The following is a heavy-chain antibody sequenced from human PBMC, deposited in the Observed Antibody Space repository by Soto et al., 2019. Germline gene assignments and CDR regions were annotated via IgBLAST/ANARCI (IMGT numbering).Heavy chain of an antibody. CDR1: GGTFSSYA. J-gene: IGHJ5*02. Sequence: QVQLVQSGADVKKPGSSVKVSCKASGGTFSSYAISWVRQAPGQGLEWMGGISPIFGTANYAQKFQGRVTITAYESTSTAYMELSSLRSEDTAVYYSARETRNVVSSGSGFDPWGQEPLVTVSS. CDR3: ARETRNVVSSGSGFDP. CDR2: ISPIFGTA. V-gene: IGHV1-69*01. D-gene: IGHD3-10*01.